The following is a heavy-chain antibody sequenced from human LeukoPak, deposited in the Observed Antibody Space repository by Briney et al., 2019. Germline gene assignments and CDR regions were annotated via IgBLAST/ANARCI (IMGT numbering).Heavy chain of an antibody. Sequence: SQTLSLTCAISGDSVSSNSAAWNWTRQSPSRGLEWLGRTYYRSKWYNDYAVSVKSRITINPDTSKNQFSLQLNSVTPEDTAVYYCARVDDSSGYYSPDHAFDIWGQGTMVTVSS. CDR1: GDSVSSNSAA. V-gene: IGHV6-1*01. CDR3: ARVDDSSGYYSPDHAFDI. D-gene: IGHD3-22*01. CDR2: TYYRSKWYN. J-gene: IGHJ3*02.